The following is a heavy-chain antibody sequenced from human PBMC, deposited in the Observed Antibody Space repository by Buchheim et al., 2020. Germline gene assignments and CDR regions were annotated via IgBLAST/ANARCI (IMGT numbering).Heavy chain of an antibody. Sequence: QVQLVESGGGVVQPGRSLRLSCAASGFTFSSYGMHWVRQAPGKGLEWVAVISYDGSNKYYADSVKGRFTISRDNSKNTLYLQMNSLRAEDTAVYYCAKESEWPAYYYYGMDVWGQGTT. J-gene: IGHJ6*02. V-gene: IGHV3-30*18. CDR3: AKESEWPAYYYYGMDV. CDR2: ISYDGSNK. D-gene: IGHD1-14*01. CDR1: GFTFSSYG.